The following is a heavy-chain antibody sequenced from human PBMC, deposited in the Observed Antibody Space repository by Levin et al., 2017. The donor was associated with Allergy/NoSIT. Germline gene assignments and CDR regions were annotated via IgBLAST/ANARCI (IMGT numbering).Heavy chain of an antibody. CDR2: INPASDDT. V-gene: IGHV1-2*02. CDR3: ARDAGVGNYIAY. CDR1: GFTLRNSY. Sequence: EASVKVSCKASGFTLRNSYIHWVRQAPGQGLEWMGWINPASDDTSYAQKFQGRVTMTWDTTLNTAYMELRRLRSDDTALYYCARDAGVGNYIAYWGQGTLVTVSS. D-gene: IGHD3-10*01. J-gene: IGHJ4*02.